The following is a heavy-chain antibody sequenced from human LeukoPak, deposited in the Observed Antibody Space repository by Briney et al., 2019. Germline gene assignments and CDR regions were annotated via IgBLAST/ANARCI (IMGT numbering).Heavy chain of an antibody. Sequence: GGSLRLSCAASGFTFSSYSMNWVRQAPGKGLEWVSSISSSSSYIYYADSVKGRFTISRDNAKNSLYLQMNSLRAEDTAVYYCARAYGDYESGIVDYWGQGTLVTVSS. CDR2: ISSSSSYI. CDR1: GFTFSSYS. V-gene: IGHV3-21*01. J-gene: IGHJ4*02. CDR3: ARAYGDYESGIVDY. D-gene: IGHD4-17*01.